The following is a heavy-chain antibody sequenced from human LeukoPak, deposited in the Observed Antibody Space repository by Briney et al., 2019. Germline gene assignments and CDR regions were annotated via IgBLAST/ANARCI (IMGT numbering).Heavy chain of an antibody. J-gene: IGHJ1*01. V-gene: IGHV3-30*02. D-gene: IGHD3/OR15-3a*01. CDR1: GVTFSSYG. CDR3: PKDGLPYGLVSALQH. Sequence: PGGSLRLSCAASGVTFSSYGRRWVRQAPGKGLEWVAVIRYDGSNKYYADSLKGRFHISRDNSKNTLYLQMNSLRAEDTAVYYCPKDGLPYGLVSALQHWGQGTLVTVSS. CDR2: IRYDGSNK.